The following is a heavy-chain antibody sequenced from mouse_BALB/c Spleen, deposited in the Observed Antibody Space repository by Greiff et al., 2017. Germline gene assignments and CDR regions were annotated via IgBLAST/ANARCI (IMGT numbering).Heavy chain of an antibody. V-gene: IGHV2-9*02. D-gene: IGHD1-1*01. Sequence: VKLVESGPGLVAPSQSLSITCTVSGFSLTSYGVHWVRQPPGKGLEWLGVIWAGGSTNYNSALMSRLSISKDNSKSQVFLKMNSLQTDDTAMYYCAREHYYGSKPYYFDYWGQGTTLTVSS. CDR3: AREHYYGSKPYYFDY. J-gene: IGHJ2*01. CDR1: GFSLTSYG. CDR2: IWAGGST.